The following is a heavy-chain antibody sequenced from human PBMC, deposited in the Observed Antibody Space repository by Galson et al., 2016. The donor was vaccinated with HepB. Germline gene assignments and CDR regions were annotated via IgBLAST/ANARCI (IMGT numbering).Heavy chain of an antibody. CDR1: GGSISSSSYS. D-gene: IGHD3-10*01. CDR3: ARHQDRLWFGESHNWFDP. Sequence: SETLSLTCTVSGGSISSSSYSWGWIRQPPGKGLEWIGSILYSGSTYYNPSLKGRVTISVDTSKGQFSLRLSSVTAADTAVYYCARHQDRLWFGESHNWFDPWGQGTLVIVSS. V-gene: IGHV4-39*01. J-gene: IGHJ5*02. CDR2: ILYSGST.